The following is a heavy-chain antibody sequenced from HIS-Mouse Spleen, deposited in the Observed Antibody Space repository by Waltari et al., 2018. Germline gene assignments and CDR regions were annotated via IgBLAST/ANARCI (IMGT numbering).Heavy chain of an antibody. J-gene: IGHJ4*02. CDR1: GSHFPRSG. CDR3: ARDSVTHFDY. V-gene: IGHV1-18*01. D-gene: IGHD5-18*01. CDR2: ISAYNGNT. Sequence: QVQLVQSGAEVKRPGASVKVPCKASGSHFPRSGISWVRPAAGQGLEWMGWISAYNGNTNYAQKLQGRVTMTTDTSTSTAYMELRSLRSDDTAVYYCARDSVTHFDYWGQGTLVTVSS.